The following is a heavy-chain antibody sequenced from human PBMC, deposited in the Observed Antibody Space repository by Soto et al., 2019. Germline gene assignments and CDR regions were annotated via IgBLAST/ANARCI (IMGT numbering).Heavy chain of an antibody. V-gene: IGHV3-11*01. CDR2: ISSSGSTI. J-gene: IGHJ6*03. Sequence: GGSLRLSCAASGFTFSDYYMSWIRQAPGKGLEWVSYISSSGSTIYYADSVKGRFTISRDNAKNSLYLQMDSLRAEDTAVYYCARRYCSGGSCYYYYYMDVWGKGTTVTVSS. D-gene: IGHD2-15*01. CDR1: GFTFSDYY. CDR3: ARRYCSGGSCYYYYYMDV.